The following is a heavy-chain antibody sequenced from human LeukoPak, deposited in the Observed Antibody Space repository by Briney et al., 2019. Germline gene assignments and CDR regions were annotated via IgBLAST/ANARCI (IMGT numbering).Heavy chain of an antibody. CDR3: ARHVGDAFDI. CDR2: IYYSGST. J-gene: IGHJ3*02. V-gene: IGHV4-59*08. Sequence: SEALSLTCTVSGGSISSYYWSWIRQPPGKGLEWIGYIYYSGSTNYNPSLKSRVTISVDTSKNQFSLKLSSVTAADTAVYYCARHVGDAFDIWGQGTMVTVSS. CDR1: GGSISSYY.